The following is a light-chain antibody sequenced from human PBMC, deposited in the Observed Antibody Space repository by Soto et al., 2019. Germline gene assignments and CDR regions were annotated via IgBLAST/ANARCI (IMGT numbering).Light chain of an antibody. Sequence: QSVLTQPPSVSAAPGQKVTISCSGSASNIAKKFVSWYQQVPGTAPKLLIYENDKRPSEIPDRFSGSKSGTSATLDITGLQTGDEADYYCETWDLSLSAVVFGGGTKVTVL. CDR2: END. CDR1: ASNIAKKF. J-gene: IGLJ3*02. CDR3: ETWDLSLSAVV. V-gene: IGLV1-51*01.